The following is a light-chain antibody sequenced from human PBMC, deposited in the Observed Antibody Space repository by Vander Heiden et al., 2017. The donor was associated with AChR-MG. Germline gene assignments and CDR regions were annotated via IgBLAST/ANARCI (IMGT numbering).Light chain of an antibody. J-gene: IGLJ3*02. V-gene: IGLV1-44*01. CDR3: AAWDDSLTARV. CDR1: HSNIGNND. Sequence: QSVPSQPPPASGTPGQMITISCSGSHSNIGNNDVIWYQQYPGTAPKLLILSANERPSGVPDRFSGSKSGTSASLAISGLQSEDEADDYCAAWDDSLTARVFGGGTRLTVL. CDR2: SAN.